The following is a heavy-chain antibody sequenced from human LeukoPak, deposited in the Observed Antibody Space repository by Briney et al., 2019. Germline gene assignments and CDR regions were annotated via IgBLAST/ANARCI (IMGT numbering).Heavy chain of an antibody. V-gene: IGHV3-48*03. D-gene: IGHD6-13*01. CDR1: GFTFSSYE. CDR2: ISSSGSTI. Sequence: GGSLRLSCAASGFTFSSYEMNWVRQAPGKGLEWVSYISSSGSTIYYADSVKGRFTISRDNAKNSLYLQMNSLRAEDTAVYYCARGHSEGYFDWFDPWGQGTLVTVSS. J-gene: IGHJ5*02. CDR3: ARGHSEGYFDWFDP.